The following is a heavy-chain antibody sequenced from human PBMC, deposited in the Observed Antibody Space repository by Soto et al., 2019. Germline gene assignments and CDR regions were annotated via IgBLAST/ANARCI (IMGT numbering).Heavy chain of an antibody. CDR2: ISAHNGNT. CDR3: ARGRYGDY. D-gene: IGHD1-1*01. CDR1: GYTFTTYG. V-gene: IGHV1-18*01. Sequence: QVHLVQSGAEVKKPGASVKVSCKGSGYTFTTYGITWVRQAPGQGLEWMGWISAHNGNTNYAQKLQGRVTVTRDTTTSTAYMELRSLRSDDTAVYYCARGRYGDYWGQGALVTVSS. J-gene: IGHJ4*02.